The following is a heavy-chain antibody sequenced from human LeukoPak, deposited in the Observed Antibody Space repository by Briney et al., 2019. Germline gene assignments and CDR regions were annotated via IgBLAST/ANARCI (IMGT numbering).Heavy chain of an antibody. J-gene: IGHJ4*02. CDR3: ARDLVGARLIDY. CDR2: INPNSGGT. D-gene: IGHD1-26*01. V-gene: IGHV1-2*02. CDR1: GYTFTGYY. Sequence: ASVKVSCKASGYTFTGYYMHWARQAPGQGLEWMGWINPNSGGTNYAQKFQGRVTMTRDTSISTAYMELSRLRSDDTAVYYCARDLVGARLIDYWGQGTLVTISS.